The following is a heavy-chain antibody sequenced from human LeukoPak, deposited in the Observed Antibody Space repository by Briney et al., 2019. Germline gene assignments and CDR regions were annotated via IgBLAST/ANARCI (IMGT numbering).Heavy chain of an antibody. D-gene: IGHD5-18*01. Sequence: PGGSLRLSCAASGFTFSSYGMHWVRQAPGKGLEWVAVIWYDGSNKYYADSVKGRFTISRDNSKNTLYLQMNSLRAEDTAVYYCAKDGTAMVTGYYFDYWGQGTLVTVSS. J-gene: IGHJ4*02. CDR1: GFTFSSYG. CDR3: AKDGTAMVTGYYFDY. V-gene: IGHV3-30*02. CDR2: IWYDGSNK.